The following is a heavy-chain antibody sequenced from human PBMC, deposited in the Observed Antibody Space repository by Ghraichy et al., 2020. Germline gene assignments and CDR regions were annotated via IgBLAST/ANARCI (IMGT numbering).Heavy chain of an antibody. CDR3: ARRHYYGSGSGFDY. V-gene: IGHV3-23*01. CDR2: ISGSGGST. CDR1: GFTFSSYA. J-gene: IGHJ4*02. Sequence: LSLTCAASGFTFSSYAMSWVRQAPGKGLEWVSAISGSGGSTYYADSVKGRFTISRDNSKNTLYLQMNSLRAEDTAVYYCARRHYYGSGSGFDYWGQGTLVTVSS. D-gene: IGHD3-10*01.